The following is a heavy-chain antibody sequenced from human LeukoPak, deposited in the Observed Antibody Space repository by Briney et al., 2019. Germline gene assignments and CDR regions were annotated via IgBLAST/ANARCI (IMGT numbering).Heavy chain of an antibody. CDR1: GYSITSGYF. CDR2: LNFGGTT. D-gene: IGHD5-18*01. CDR3: ARVGYSYGDPGYYYYYMNV. Sequence: SETLSLTCTISGYSITSGYFWGWIRQPPGKGLQWIGSLNFGGTTYYNPSLKSRVTISLDTSRNQFSLKLSSVTAADTAVYYCARVGYSYGDPGYYYYYMNVWGKGTTVTISS. V-gene: IGHV4-38-2*02. J-gene: IGHJ6*03.